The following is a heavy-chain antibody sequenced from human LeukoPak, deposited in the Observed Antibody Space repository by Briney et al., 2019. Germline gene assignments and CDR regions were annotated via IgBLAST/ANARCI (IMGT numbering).Heavy chain of an antibody. CDR3: ARDLSLRFRAFDI. J-gene: IGHJ3*02. D-gene: IGHD3-3*01. Sequence: ASVKVSCKASGGTFSRYAISWVRQAPGQGLEWMGGIIPIFGTANYAQKFQGRVTITADESTSTAYMELSSLRSEDTAVYYCARDLSLRFRAFDIWGQGTMVTVSS. CDR2: IIPIFGTA. CDR1: GGTFSRYA. V-gene: IGHV1-69*13.